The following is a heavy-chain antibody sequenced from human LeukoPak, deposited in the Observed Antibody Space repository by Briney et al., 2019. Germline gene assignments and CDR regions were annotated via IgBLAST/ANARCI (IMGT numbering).Heavy chain of an antibody. Sequence: ASVKVSCKASGYIFTSYYMHWVRQAPGQGLEWMGIINPSGGDTTYAQKFQGRLSMTRDMSTSTVYMELSSLRSEDTAVYYCARDGQWLVADYMDVWGKGTTVTISS. CDR2: INPSGGDT. J-gene: IGHJ6*03. D-gene: IGHD6-19*01. CDR1: GYIFTSYY. V-gene: IGHV1-46*01. CDR3: ARDGQWLVADYMDV.